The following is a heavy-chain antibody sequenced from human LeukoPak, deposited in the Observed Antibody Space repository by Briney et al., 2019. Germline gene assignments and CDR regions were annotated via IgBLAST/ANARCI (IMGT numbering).Heavy chain of an antibody. CDR1: GGSISSYY. J-gene: IGHJ4*02. Sequence: SETLSLTCTVPGGSISSYYWSWIRQPPGKGLEWIGYIYYSGSTNYNPSLKSRVTISVDTSKNQFSLKLSSVTAADTAVYYCARFGELSYFDYWGQGTLVTVSS. CDR3: ARFGELSYFDY. V-gene: IGHV4-59*01. CDR2: IYYSGST. D-gene: IGHD3-10*01.